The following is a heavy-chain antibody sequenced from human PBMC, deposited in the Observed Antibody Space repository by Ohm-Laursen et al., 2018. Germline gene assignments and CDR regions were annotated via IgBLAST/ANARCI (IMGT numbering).Heavy chain of an antibody. Sequence: SETLSLTCTVSGGSISSYYWSWIRQPAGKGLEWIGRIYTSGSTNYNPSLKSRVTMSVDTSKNQFSLKLSSVTAADTAVYYCAAGRYSYGMYYYYGMDVWGQGPTVTVSS. CDR1: GGSISSYY. CDR3: AAGRYSYGMYYYYGMDV. J-gene: IGHJ6*02. D-gene: IGHD5-18*01. V-gene: IGHV4-4*07. CDR2: IYTSGST.